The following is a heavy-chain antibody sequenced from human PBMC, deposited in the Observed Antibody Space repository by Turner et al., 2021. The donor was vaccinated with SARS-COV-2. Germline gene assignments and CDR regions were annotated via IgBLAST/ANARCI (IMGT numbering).Heavy chain of an antibody. J-gene: IGHJ4*02. CDR3: ARANYDSSGYYCYFDY. CDR2: IGTAGDT. D-gene: IGHD3-22*01. Sequence: EVQLVESGGGLVQPGGSLRLSCAASGFTFSSYDMHWVRQATGKGLEWVSVIGTAGDTYYPGSVKGRFTISRENAKNSLYLQMNTLRAGDTAVYYCARANYDSSGYYCYFDYWGQGTLFTVSS. V-gene: IGHV3-13*04. CDR1: GFTFSSYD.